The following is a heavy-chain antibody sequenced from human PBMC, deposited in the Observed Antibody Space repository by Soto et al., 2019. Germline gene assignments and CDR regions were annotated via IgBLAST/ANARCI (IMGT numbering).Heavy chain of an antibody. CDR2: IIPMLGVA. CDR3: TSGSWSGEVFDV. D-gene: IGHD2-21*01. CDR1: GGTFSTYS. J-gene: IGHJ3*01. Sequence: QVQLVQSGAEVKKPGSSVKVSCKPSGGTFSTYSIFWVRQAPGQGLEWMGRIIPMLGVANYAQKFQGRVTSTEDKSTTKVNMELSSLRSVEPALYDCTSGSWSGEVFDVWGQGTMVTFFS. V-gene: IGHV1-69*02.